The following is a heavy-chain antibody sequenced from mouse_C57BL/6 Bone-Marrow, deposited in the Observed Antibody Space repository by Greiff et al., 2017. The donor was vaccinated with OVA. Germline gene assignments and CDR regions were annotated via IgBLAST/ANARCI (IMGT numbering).Heavy chain of an antibody. Sequence: QVQLKESGAELVRPGASVTLSCKASGYTFTDYEMHWVKQTPVHGLEWIGAIDPETGGTAYNQKFKGKAILTADKSSSTAYMELLSLTSEDSAVYYCTRSYSSYGDFDYWGQGTTLTVSS. CDR1: GYTFTDYE. J-gene: IGHJ2*01. CDR2: IDPETGGT. CDR3: TRSYSSYGDFDY. D-gene: IGHD2-5*01. V-gene: IGHV1-15*01.